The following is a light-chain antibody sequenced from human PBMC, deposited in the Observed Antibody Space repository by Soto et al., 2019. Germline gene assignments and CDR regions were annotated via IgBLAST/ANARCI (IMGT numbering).Light chain of an antibody. CDR1: SGHSNYA. Sequence: QSVLTQSPSASASLGASVKLTCTLSSGHSNYAIAWHQQQPEKGPRYLMKVNSDGSHRKGDGIPDRFSGSSSGAQRYLTISGLQYGDEADYYCQTWGTGIRVFGTGTKLTLL. CDR2: VNSDGSH. CDR3: QTWGTGIRV. J-gene: IGLJ1*01. V-gene: IGLV4-69*01.